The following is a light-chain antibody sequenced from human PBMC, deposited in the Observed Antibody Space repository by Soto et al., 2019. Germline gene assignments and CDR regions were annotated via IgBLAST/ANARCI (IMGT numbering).Light chain of an antibody. CDR3: QSYDSSLSGSRV. J-gene: IGLJ3*02. Sequence: QSVLTQPPSVSGAPGQGVTISCTGNRSNIGAGFDVHWYQQLPGTAPKLLISGNNNRPSGVPDRFSGSKSGSSASLAITGLQAEDEADYYCQSYDSSLSGSRVFGGGNKLTVL. CDR2: GNN. CDR1: RSNIGAGFD. V-gene: IGLV1-40*01.